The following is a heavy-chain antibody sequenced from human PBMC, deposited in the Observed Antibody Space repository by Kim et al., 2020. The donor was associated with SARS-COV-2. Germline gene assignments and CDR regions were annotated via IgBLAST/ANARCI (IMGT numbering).Heavy chain of an antibody. Sequence: SVKGRFTISRDNAKNPLYLQMNSLRDEDTAVYYCAKDGDTIGHAFSYMDVWGQGTLVTVSS. J-gene: IGHJ6*03. D-gene: IGHD2-15*01. CDR3: AKDGDTIGHAFSYMDV. V-gene: IGHV3-33*06.